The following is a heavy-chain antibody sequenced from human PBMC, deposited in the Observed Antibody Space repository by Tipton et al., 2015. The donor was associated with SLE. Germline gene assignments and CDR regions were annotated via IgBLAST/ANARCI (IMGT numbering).Heavy chain of an antibody. Sequence: TLSLTCTVSGGSISSYYWSWIRQPPGKGLEWIGYIYYSGSTNYNPSLKSRVTISVDTSKNQFSLKLSSVTAADTAVYYRARGLGSSGWYGYWGQGTLVTVSS. D-gene: IGHD6-19*01. CDR1: GGSISSYY. CDR2: IYYSGST. J-gene: IGHJ4*02. V-gene: IGHV4-59*01. CDR3: ARGLGSSGWYGY.